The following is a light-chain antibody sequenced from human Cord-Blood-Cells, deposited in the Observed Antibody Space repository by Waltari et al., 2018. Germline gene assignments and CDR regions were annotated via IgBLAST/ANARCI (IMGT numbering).Light chain of an antibody. CDR3: NSRDSSGTVV. J-gene: IGLJ2*01. Sequence: SSELTQDPAVSVALGQTVRITCQGDSLRSYYASWYQQKTGQAPVIVIYGKNNRPSGIPDRFSGSSSGNTASLTITGAQAEDEADYYCNSRDSSGTVVFGGGTKLTVL. CDR1: SLRSYY. CDR2: GKN. V-gene: IGLV3-19*01.